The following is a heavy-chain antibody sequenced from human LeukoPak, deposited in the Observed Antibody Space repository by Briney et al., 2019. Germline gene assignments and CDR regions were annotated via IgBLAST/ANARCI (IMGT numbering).Heavy chain of an antibody. CDR1: GFTFSTYS. J-gene: IGHJ5*02. CDR2: ISSSSIYI. Sequence: GGSLRLSCAASGFTFSTYSMNWVRQAPGKGLEWVASISSSSIYIHYADSVKGRSTISRDNAKNSLYLQMNSLRAEDTAVYYCARDQTTYLTTTEYKWFDPWGQGTLVTVSS. V-gene: IGHV3-21*01. D-gene: IGHD1-1*01. CDR3: ARDQTTYLTTTEYKWFDP.